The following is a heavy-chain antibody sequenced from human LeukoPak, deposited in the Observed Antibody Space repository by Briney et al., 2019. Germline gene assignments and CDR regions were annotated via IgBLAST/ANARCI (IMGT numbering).Heavy chain of an antibody. Sequence: GGSLRLSCAASGFTFSSYAMSWVRQAPGKGLEGVAAISGSGGSTYYADSVKGRFTISRDNSKNTLYLQMNSLRAEDTAVYYCAGSPVWPLGAFDIWGQGTMVTVSS. CDR3: AGSPVWPLGAFDI. V-gene: IGHV3-23*01. CDR1: GFTFSSYA. D-gene: IGHD2-21*01. J-gene: IGHJ3*02. CDR2: ISGSGGST.